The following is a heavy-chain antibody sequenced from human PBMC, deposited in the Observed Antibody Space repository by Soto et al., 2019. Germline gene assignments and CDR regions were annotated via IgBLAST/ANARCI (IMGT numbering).Heavy chain of an antibody. D-gene: IGHD6-13*01. V-gene: IGHV3-30*18. J-gene: IGHJ4*02. CDR3: AKEKGGGYSSPPSELYY. CDR2: ISYDGSNK. Sequence: GGSLRLSCATYGFLFSDAWMSWVRQAPGKGLEWVAVISYDGSNKYYADSVKGRFTISRDNSKNTLYPQMNSLRAEDTAVYYCAKEKGGGYSSPPSELYYCGKG. CDR1: GFLFSDAW.